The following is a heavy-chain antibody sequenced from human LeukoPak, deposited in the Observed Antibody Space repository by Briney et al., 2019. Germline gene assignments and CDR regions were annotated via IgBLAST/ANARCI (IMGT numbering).Heavy chain of an antibody. CDR2: FDPEDGET. D-gene: IGHD2-15*01. Sequence: ASVKVSCKVSGYTFTELSMHWVRQAPGKGLEWMGGFDPEDGETIHAQKFQGRVTMTEDTSTDTAYMELNSLRSEDTAVYYCAKEWYGYMDVWGKGTTVTVSS. CDR1: GYTFTELS. V-gene: IGHV1-24*01. J-gene: IGHJ6*03. CDR3: AKEWYGYMDV.